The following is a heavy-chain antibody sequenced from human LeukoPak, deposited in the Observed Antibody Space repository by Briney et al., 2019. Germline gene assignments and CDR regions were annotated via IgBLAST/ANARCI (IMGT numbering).Heavy chain of an antibody. D-gene: IGHD2-8*01. CDR1: GGTFSSYA. J-gene: IGHJ4*02. CDR3: ARAPILYEELDY. CDR2: IIPIFGTA. Sequence: GASVKVSCKASGGTFSSYAISWVRQAPGQGLEWMGGIIPIFGTANYAQKFQGRVTITADESTSTAYMELRSLRSDDTAVYYCARAPILYEELDYWGQGTLVTVSS. V-gene: IGHV1-69*13.